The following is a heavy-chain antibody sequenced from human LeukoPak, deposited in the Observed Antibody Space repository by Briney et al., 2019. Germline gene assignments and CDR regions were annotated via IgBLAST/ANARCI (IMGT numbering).Heavy chain of an antibody. CDR1: GFAFTDYA. D-gene: IGHD6-13*01. CDR3: AKAYTRSWYAAFDI. V-gene: IGHV3-23*01. CDR2: ITDSGGAT. Sequence: GGSLRLSCAASGFAFTDYAISWVRQAPGRGLEWVSAITDSGGATYYADSVKGRFTISRDNSKNTLYLQMNSLRGDDTAIYYCAKAYTRSWYAAFDIWGQGTMVTISS. J-gene: IGHJ3*02.